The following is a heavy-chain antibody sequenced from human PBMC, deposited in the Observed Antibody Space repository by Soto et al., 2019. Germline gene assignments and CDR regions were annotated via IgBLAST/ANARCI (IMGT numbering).Heavy chain of an antibody. V-gene: IGHV4-39*01. D-gene: IGHD3-10*01. CDR1: GGSISSSSYY. CDR2: IYYSGST. J-gene: IGHJ5*02. CDR3: ERRLWFGEPPRGNWFDP. Sequence: SETLSLTCTVSGGSISSSSYYWGWIRQPPGKGLEWIGSIYYSGSTYYNPSLKSRVTISVDTSKNQFSLKLSSVTAADTAVYYCERRLWFGEPPRGNWFDPWGQGTLVTVSS.